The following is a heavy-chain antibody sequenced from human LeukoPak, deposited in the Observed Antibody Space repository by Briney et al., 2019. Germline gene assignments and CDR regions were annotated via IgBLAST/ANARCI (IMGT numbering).Heavy chain of an antibody. J-gene: IGHJ4*02. Sequence: PGGSLRLSCAASGFTFSSYAVSWVRQAPGKGLEWVSAISGSGGSTYYADSVKGRFTISRDNSKNTLYLQMNSLRAEDTAVYYCAKDRNRRIVVVVAATLDYWGQGTLVTVSS. V-gene: IGHV3-23*01. D-gene: IGHD2-15*01. CDR2: ISGSGGST. CDR3: AKDRNRRIVVVVAATLDY. CDR1: GFTFSSYA.